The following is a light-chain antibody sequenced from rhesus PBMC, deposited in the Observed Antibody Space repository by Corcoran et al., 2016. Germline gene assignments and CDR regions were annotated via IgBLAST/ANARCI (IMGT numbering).Light chain of an antibody. CDR1: QGISSW. CDR2: KAS. J-gene: IGKJ3*01. V-gene: IGKV1-22*01. CDR3: QQYSSRPFT. Sequence: DIQMTQSPSSLSASVGDTVTITCRASQGISSWLAWYQQKPGKAPKLLIDKASSLQSGVPSRFSGSGAVTDFTLTISSLQSEDFATYYCQQYSSRPFTFGPGTKLDIK.